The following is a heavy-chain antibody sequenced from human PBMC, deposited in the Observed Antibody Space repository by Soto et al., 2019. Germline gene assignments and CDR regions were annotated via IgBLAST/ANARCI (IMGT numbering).Heavy chain of an antibody. CDR3: AKEESNIVVVVAATIVDY. J-gene: IGHJ4*02. D-gene: IGHD2-15*01. CDR2: ISGSGGST. CDR1: GFTFSSYA. V-gene: IGHV3-23*01. Sequence: GGSLRLSCAASGFTFSSYAMSWVRQAPGKGLEWVSAISGSGGSTYYADSVKGRFTISRDNSKNTLYLQMNSLRAEDTAVYYCAKEESNIVVVVAATIVDYWGQGTLVTVSS.